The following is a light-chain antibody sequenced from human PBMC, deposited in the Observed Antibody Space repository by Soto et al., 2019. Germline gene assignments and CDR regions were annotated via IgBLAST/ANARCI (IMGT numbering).Light chain of an antibody. CDR2: TNN. CDR1: SSNIGITY. J-gene: IGLJ2*01. V-gene: IGLV1-47*01. CDR3: ATWDDSLSGPV. Sequence: QSVLTQPPSASGTPGQRVTISCSGSSSNIGITYVFWYQQLPGTAPKLLIYTNNQRPSGVPDRFSGSKSGTSASLAISGLRSEDEADYYCATWDDSLSGPVFGGGSKLTFL.